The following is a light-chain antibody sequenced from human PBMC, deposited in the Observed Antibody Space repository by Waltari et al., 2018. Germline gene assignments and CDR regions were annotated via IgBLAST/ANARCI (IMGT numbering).Light chain of an antibody. J-gene: IGKJ1*01. CDR2: GAS. CDR3: QQYNAWPRT. CDR1: QSVSSN. Sequence: ELVMTQSQATLSLSPGDRATLSCRASQSVSSNLAWYQQKPGQAPGRRIYGASTRATGIPGRFSGSGSGTEFTLSISGLQSEDFALYYCQQYNAWPRTFGQGTKVEIK. V-gene: IGKV3-15*01.